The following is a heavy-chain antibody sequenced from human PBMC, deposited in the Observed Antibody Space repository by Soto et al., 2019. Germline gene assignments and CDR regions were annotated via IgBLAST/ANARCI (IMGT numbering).Heavy chain of an antibody. CDR2: IYYSGST. V-gene: IGHV4-59*01. J-gene: IGHJ4*02. Sequence: SETLSLTCTVSGGSISSYYWSWIRQPPGEGLEWIGYIYYSGSTNYNPSLKSRVTISVXXXXXXFXLXLXXXTAAXTAVYDCARSDYYDSSGYYYPFDYWGQGTLVTVS. D-gene: IGHD3-22*01. CDR3: ARSDYYDSSGYYYPFDY. CDR1: GGSISSYY.